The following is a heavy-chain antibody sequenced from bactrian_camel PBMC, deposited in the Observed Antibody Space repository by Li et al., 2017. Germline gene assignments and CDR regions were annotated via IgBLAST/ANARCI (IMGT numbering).Heavy chain of an antibody. CDR1: GTTTSLNC. V-gene: IGHV3S54*01. CDR2: LDSFHGAT. J-gene: IGHJ4*01. Sequence: VQLVESGGGSVQPGGSLTLSCVVNGTTTSLNCMGWFRQPTGKDYEGVASLDSFHGATNYADFVKGRFTISRDSAKKTLYLRMNALKPEDTAMYYCAAGSWCGAGLSPSLFAYWGQGTQVTVS. D-gene: IGHD6*01. CDR3: AAGSWCGAGLSPSLFAY.